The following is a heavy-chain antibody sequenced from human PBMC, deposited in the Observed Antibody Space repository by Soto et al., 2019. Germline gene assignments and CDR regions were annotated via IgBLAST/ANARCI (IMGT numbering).Heavy chain of an antibody. Sequence: PGGSLRLSCAASGFTFSSYSMNWVRQAPGKGLEWVSYISSSSSTIYYADSVKGRFTISRDNAKNSLYLQMNSLRDEDTAAYYCARDRSSGWELIYYYYYGMDVSGQGTTVTVSS. D-gene: IGHD6-19*01. CDR2: ISSSSSTI. CDR1: GFTFSSYS. V-gene: IGHV3-48*02. J-gene: IGHJ6*02. CDR3: ARDRSSGWELIYYYYYGMDV.